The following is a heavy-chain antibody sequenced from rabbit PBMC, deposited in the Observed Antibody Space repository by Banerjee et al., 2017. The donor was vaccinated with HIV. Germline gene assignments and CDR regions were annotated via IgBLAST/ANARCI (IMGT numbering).Heavy chain of an antibody. CDR2: IGSGGST. CDR3: ARDLYAGSDL. Sequence: QSLEESGGDLVKPGASLTLTCTASGFSFSDNHCICWVRQAPGKGLEWIGYIGSGGSTYYASWVNGRFTISKTSSTTVTLQMTSLTAADTATYFCARDLYAGSDLWGQGTLVTVS. CDR1: GFSFSDNHC. V-gene: IGHV1S40*01. D-gene: IGHD4-2*01. J-gene: IGHJ3*01.